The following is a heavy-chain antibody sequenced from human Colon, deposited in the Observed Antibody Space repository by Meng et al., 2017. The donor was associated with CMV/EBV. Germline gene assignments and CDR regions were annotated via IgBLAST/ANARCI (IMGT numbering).Heavy chain of an antibody. Sequence: GESLKISCAASGFTFSTYSMNWVRQAPGKGLEWVSSIGYGGTPIYYAESVKGRFTISRDHAKNSVFLQMNSLRAEDTAVYYCVAAPGFSFGDYWGQGTLVTVSS. CDR2: IGYGGTPI. V-gene: IGHV3-21*01. CDR1: GFTFSTYS. D-gene: IGHD6-13*01. J-gene: IGHJ4*02. CDR3: VAAPGFSFGDY.